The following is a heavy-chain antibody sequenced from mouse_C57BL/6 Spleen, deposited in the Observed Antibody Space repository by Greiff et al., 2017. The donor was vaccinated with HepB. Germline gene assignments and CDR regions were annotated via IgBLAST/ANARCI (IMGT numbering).Heavy chain of an antibody. V-gene: IGHV1-19*01. D-gene: IGHD2-1*01. CDR2: INPYNGGT. Sequence: VQLKESGPVLVKPGASVKMSCKASGYTFTDYYMNWVKQSHGKSLEWIGVINPYNGGTSYNQKFKGKATLTVDKSSSTAYMELNSLTSEDSAVYYCANYYYGNYAYAMDYWGQGTSVTVSS. CDR3: ANYYYGNYAYAMDY. CDR1: GYTFTDYY. J-gene: IGHJ4*01.